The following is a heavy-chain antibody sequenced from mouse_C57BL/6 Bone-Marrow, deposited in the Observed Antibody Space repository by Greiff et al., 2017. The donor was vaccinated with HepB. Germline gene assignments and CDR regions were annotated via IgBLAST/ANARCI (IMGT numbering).Heavy chain of an antibody. Sequence: EVQLQQSGAELVRPGASVKLSCTASGFNIKDDYMHWVKQRPEQGLEWIGWIDPENGDTEYASKFQGKATITADTSSTTAFLQLSSLTSEDTAFYYCTCGGMITTFRYWYFDVWGTGTTVTVSS. CDR1: GFNIKDDY. CDR3: TCGGMITTFRYWYFDV. J-gene: IGHJ1*03. V-gene: IGHV14-4*01. CDR2: IDPENGDT. D-gene: IGHD2-4*01.